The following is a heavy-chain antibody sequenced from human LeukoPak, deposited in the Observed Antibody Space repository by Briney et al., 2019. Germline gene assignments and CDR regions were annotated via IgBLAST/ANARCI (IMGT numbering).Heavy chain of an antibody. Sequence: ASVKVSCKASGYTFTSYGISWVRQAPGQGLEWMGWISAYNGSTNYAQKLQGRVTMTTDTSTSTAYMELRSLRSDDTAVYYCARGDIVVPAPYAMDVWGQGTTVTVSS. J-gene: IGHJ6*02. D-gene: IGHD2-2*01. CDR1: GYTFTSYG. CDR3: ARGDIVVPAPYAMDV. CDR2: ISAYNGST. V-gene: IGHV1-18*01.